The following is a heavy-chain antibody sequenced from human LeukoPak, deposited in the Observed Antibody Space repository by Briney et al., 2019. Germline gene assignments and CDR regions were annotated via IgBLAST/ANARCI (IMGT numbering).Heavy chain of an antibody. CDR2: IYPGDSDT. V-gene: IGHV5-51*01. CDR1: GYSFTSYW. CDR3: ARHPWDPQSHFDY. D-gene: IGHD1-26*01. Sequence: GESLKISCKGSGYSFTSYWIGWVRQMPGKGLEWMGIIYPGDSDTRYSPSFQGQVTISADKSISTAYLQWSSLKASDTAMYCCARHPWDPQSHFDYWGQGTLVTVSS. J-gene: IGHJ4*02.